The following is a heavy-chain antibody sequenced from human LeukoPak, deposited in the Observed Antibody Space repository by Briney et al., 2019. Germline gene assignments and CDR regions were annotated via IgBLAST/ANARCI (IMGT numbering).Heavy chain of an antibody. CDR1: GGTFSSYA. Sequence: ASVKVSCKASGGTFSSYAISWVRQAPGQGLGWMGGIIPIFGTANYAQKFQGRVTITADESTSTAYMELSSLRSEDTAVYYCARGIEMATIRYYFDYWGQGTLVTVSS. V-gene: IGHV1-69*13. CDR2: IIPIFGTA. D-gene: IGHD5-24*01. J-gene: IGHJ4*02. CDR3: ARGIEMATIRYYFDY.